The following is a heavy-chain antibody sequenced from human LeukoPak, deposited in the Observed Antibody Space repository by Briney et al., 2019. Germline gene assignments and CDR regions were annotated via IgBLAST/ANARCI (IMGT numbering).Heavy chain of an antibody. CDR2: IKQDGSEK. V-gene: IGHV3-7*01. J-gene: IGHJ3*02. CDR3: ARDCSGDNCYSRSDAFDI. Sequence: GGSLRLSCAASGFTFSSYWMSWVRQAPGKGLEWVANIKQDGSEKYYVDSVKGRFTISRDNAKNSLYLQMNSLRAEDTAVYYCARDCSGDNCYSRSDAFDIWGQGTMVTVSS. D-gene: IGHD2-15*01. CDR1: GFTFSSYW.